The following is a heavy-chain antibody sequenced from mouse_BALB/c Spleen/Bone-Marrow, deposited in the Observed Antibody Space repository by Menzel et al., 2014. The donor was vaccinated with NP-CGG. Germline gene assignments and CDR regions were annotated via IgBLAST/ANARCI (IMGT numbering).Heavy chain of an antibody. J-gene: IGHJ1*01. Sequence: EVQVVESGGGLVQPGGSLRLSCATSGFTFTDYYMSWVRQPPGKALEWLGFIRNKANGYTTEYSASVKGRFTISRDNSQSILYLQMNTLRAEDSATYYCARDEHYGIYSYFDVWGAGTTVTVSS. CDR1: GFTFTDYY. V-gene: IGHV7-3*02. CDR3: ARDEHYGIYSYFDV. CDR2: IRNKANGYTT. D-gene: IGHD1-1*01.